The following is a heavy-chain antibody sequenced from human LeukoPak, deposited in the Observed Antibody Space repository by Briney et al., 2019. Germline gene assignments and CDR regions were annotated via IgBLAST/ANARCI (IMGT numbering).Heavy chain of an antibody. V-gene: IGHV3-7*03. Sequence: GGSLRLSCAASGFTFSAYSMNWVRQAPGKRLEWVANIKQDGSEEYYVDSVKGRFTISRDNAKNSLYLQMNSLRAEDTAVYYCAKDPTDFDSSGQTYFDYWGQGSLVTVSS. CDR3: AKDPTDFDSSGQTYFDY. CDR2: IKQDGSEE. D-gene: IGHD3-22*01. J-gene: IGHJ4*02. CDR1: GFTFSAYS.